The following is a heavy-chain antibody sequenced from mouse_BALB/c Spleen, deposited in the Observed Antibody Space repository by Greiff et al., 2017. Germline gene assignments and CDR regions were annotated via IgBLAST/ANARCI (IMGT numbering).Heavy chain of an antibody. CDR1: GYTFTSYT. J-gene: IGHJ2*01. CDR2: INPSSGYT. V-gene: IGHV1-4*01. CDR3: ARSGGNYFDY. Sequence: VKLMESGAELARPGASVKMSCKASGYTFTSYTMHWVKQRPGQGLEWIGYINPSSGYTNYNQKFKDKATLTADKSSSTAYMQLSSLTSEDSAVYYCARSGGNYFDYWGQGTTLTVSS. D-gene: IGHD4-1*01.